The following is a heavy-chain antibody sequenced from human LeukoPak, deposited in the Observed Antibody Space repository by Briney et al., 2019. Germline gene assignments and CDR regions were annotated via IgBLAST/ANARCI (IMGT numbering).Heavy chain of an antibody. Sequence: GGSLRLSCAASGFTFSNYWMSWVRQAPGKGLEWVSAISGSGGSTYYADSVKGRFTISRDNSKNTLYLQMNSLRAEDTAVYYCAKTYYYDSSGYYFMYYFDYWGQGTLVTVSS. V-gene: IGHV3-23*01. J-gene: IGHJ4*02. CDR1: GFTFSNYW. CDR3: AKTYYYDSSGYYFMYYFDY. CDR2: ISGSGGST. D-gene: IGHD3-22*01.